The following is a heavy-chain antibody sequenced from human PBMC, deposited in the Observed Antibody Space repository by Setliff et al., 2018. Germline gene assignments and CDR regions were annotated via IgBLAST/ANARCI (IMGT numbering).Heavy chain of an antibody. J-gene: IGHJ4*02. CDR2: VHFGGDT. Sequence: SETLSLTCTVSSGSINSYYWSWVRQSPGKGLEWIGFVHFGGDTNYNPSLKSRVTISVDTSKNQFSLKLSAVTAADTAVYFCARIAYGSGSYYFDYWGQGTLVTVSS. CDR1: SGSINSYY. V-gene: IGHV4-59*08. CDR3: ARIAYGSGSYYFDY. D-gene: IGHD3-10*01.